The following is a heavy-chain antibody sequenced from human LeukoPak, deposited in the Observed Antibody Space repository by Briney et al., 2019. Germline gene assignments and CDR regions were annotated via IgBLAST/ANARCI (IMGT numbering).Heavy chain of an antibody. CDR3: AKDYPSAVGASPFEY. CDR2: IGYDGSNNYDGNSK. D-gene: IGHD1-26*01. Sequence: GGSLRLSCAASGFTFSDYYMSWIRQAPGKGLEWVTFIGYDGSNNYDGNSKYYADSVKGRFTISRDNSKNTLYLQMNSLRPEDTALYYCAKDYPSAVGASPFEYWGQGTLVTVS. V-gene: IGHV3-30*02. CDR1: GFTFSDYY. J-gene: IGHJ4*02.